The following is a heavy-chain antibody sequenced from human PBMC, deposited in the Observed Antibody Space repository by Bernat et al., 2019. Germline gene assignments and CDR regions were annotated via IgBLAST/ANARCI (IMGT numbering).Heavy chain of an antibody. CDR2: IYYSGST. V-gene: IGHV4-59*08. D-gene: IGHD3-22*01. Sequence: QVQLQESGPGLVKPSETLSLTCTVSGGSISSYYWSWIRQPPGKGLEWIGYIYYSGSTNYNPSLKSRVTTSVDTSKNQFSLKLSSVTAADTAVYYCASRSGYYGADAFDIWGQGTMVTVSS. CDR1: GGSISSYY. CDR3: ASRSGYYGADAFDI. J-gene: IGHJ3*02.